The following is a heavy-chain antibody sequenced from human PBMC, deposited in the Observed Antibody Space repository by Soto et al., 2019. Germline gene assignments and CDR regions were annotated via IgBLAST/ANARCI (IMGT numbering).Heavy chain of an antibody. CDR3: AVWGVECGDY. V-gene: IGHV3-23*01. D-gene: IGHD3-16*01. CDR1: GFTFSSYA. J-gene: IGHJ4*02. CDR2: ISGSGGST. Sequence: EVQLLESGGGLVQPGGSLRLSCAASGFTFSSYAMSWVRQAPGKGLEWVSAISGSGGSTYYADSVKGRFTISRDNSKSTLYLQLISLRAEDTAVYYCAVWGVECGDYWGQGTLVTVSS.